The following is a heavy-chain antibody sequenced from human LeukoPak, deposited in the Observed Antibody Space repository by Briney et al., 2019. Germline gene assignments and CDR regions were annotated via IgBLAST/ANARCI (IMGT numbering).Heavy chain of an antibody. D-gene: IGHD5-12*01. CDR2: INPSGGST. V-gene: IGHV1-46*01. CDR1: GYTFTSYY. CDR3: ARGPPTIPARYGMDV. Sequence: ASVKVSCKASGYTFTSYYMHWVRQAPGQGLEWMGIINPSGGSTSYARKFQGRVTMTRDTSTSTVYMELSSLRSEDTAVYYCARGPPTIPARYGMDVWGQGTTVTVSS. J-gene: IGHJ6*02.